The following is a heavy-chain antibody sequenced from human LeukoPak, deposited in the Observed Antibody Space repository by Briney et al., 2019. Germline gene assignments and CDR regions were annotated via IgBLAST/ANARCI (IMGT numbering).Heavy chain of an antibody. Sequence: SETLSLTCTVSGGSISSYYWSWIRQPAGKGLEWIGRIYTSGSTNYNPSLKSRVTMSVDTSKNQFSLKLSSVTAADTAVYYCARVFGLVRDDAFDIWGQGTMVTVSS. CDR2: IYTSGST. CDR1: GGSISSYY. D-gene: IGHD3/OR15-3a*01. J-gene: IGHJ3*02. V-gene: IGHV4-4*07. CDR3: ARVFGLVRDDAFDI.